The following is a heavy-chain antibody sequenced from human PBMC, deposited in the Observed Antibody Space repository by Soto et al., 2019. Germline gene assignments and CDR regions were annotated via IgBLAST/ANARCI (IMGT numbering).Heavy chain of an antibody. CDR2: IYYSGST. J-gene: IGHJ4*02. D-gene: IGHD5-12*01. Sequence: SETLSLTCTVSGGSISSYDWSWIRQPPGKGLEWIGYIYYSGSTNYNPSLKSRVTISVDTSKNQFSLKLSSVTAADTAVYYCASRRWLQTPEPLPDYWGQGTLVTVSS. CDR3: ASRRWLQTPEPLPDY. V-gene: IGHV4-59*08. CDR1: GGSISSYD.